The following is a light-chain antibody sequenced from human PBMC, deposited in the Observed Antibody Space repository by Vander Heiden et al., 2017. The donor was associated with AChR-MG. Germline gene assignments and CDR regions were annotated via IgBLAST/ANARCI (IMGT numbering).Light chain of an antibody. CDR3: SSYTSSSTLV. Sequence: QSALTQPASVSGSPGQLITISCPGTRSDVGGYNYVSWYQQHPGKAPNLMMYDVSNRPSGASNRFSGSKSGNTASLTISGLQAEDEADYYCSSYTSSSTLVFGTGTKVTVL. J-gene: IGLJ1*01. CDR1: RSDVGGYNY. V-gene: IGLV2-14*01. CDR2: DVS.